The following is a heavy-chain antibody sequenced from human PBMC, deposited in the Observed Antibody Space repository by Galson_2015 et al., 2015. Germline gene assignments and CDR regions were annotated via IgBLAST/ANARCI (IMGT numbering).Heavy chain of an antibody. D-gene: IGHD2-21*01. CDR2: ISGSGGST. J-gene: IGHJ6*02. Sequence: SLRLSCAASGFTFSSYAMSWVRQAPGKGLEWVSAISGSGGSTYYADSVKGRFTISRDNSKNTLYLQMNSLRAEDTAVYYCAKDLAVVENYYYYGMHVWGQGTTVTVSS. CDR3: AKDLAVVENYYYYGMHV. V-gene: IGHV3-23*01. CDR1: GFTFSSYA.